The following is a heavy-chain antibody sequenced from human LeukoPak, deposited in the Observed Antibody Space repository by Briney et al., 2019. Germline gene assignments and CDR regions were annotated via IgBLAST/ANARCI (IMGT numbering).Heavy chain of an antibody. CDR3: ARPSDYGDYGGFDP. D-gene: IGHD4-17*01. CDR2: INHSGNT. Sequence: SETLSLTCAVYGGSFSGYYWSWIRHPPGKGLEWIGEINHSGNTNYNPSLKSRVTISVDTSKNQFSLKLSSVTAADTAVYYCARPSDYGDYGGFDPWGQGTLVTVSS. V-gene: IGHV4-34*01. CDR1: GGSFSGYY. J-gene: IGHJ5*02.